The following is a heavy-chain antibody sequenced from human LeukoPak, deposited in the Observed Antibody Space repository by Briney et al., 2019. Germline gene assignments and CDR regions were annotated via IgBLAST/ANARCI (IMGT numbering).Heavy chain of an antibody. CDR3: ARETSSTSCFDC. CDR1: GFTFSGYW. V-gene: IGHV3-7*01. Sequence: GRSLRLSCAASGFTFSGYWMSWVRQAPGKGLDWVANIKQDGSEKYTVDSVKGRFTISRDNAKNSLYLQMNSLRAEDTAVYYCARETSSTSCFDCWGQGTLVTVSS. J-gene: IGHJ4*02. D-gene: IGHD2-2*01. CDR2: IKQDGSEK.